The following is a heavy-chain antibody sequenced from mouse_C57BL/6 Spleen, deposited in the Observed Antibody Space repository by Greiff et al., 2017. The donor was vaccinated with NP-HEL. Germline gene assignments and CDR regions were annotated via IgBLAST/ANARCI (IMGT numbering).Heavy chain of an antibody. CDR3: ARHENYSMRAWFAY. CDR1: GFTFSSYG. J-gene: IGHJ3*01. CDR2: ISSGGSYT. V-gene: IGHV5-6*01. D-gene: IGHD2-5*01. Sequence: EVQLVESGGDLVKPGGSLKLSCAASGFTFSSYGMSWVRQTPDKRLEWVATISSGGSYTYYPDSVKGRFTISRDNAKNTLYLQMSSLKSEDTAMYYCARHENYSMRAWFAYWGQGTLVTVSA.